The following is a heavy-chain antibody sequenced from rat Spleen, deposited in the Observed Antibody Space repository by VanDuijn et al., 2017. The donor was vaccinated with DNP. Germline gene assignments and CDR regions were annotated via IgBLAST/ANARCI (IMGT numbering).Heavy chain of an antibody. CDR2: ISTSGSRA. J-gene: IGHJ4*01. Sequence: EVKLVESGGGLVQPGRSLKLSCAASGFTFSDYYMAWVRQAPAKGLEWVATISTSGSRAYYPDSVKGRFTISRDDAKSSLYLQMNSLKSEDTATYYCARHRTIMPYYYAMDAWGQGASVTVSS. CDR1: GFTFSDYY. V-gene: IGHV5-25*01. CDR3: ARHRTIMPYYYAMDA. D-gene: IGHD1-12*01.